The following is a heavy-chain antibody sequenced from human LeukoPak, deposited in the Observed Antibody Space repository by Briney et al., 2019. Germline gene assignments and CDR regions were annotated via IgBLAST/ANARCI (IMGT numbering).Heavy chain of an antibody. V-gene: IGHV3-7*01. CDR1: GFTFSSYW. J-gene: IGHJ5*02. Sequence: GGSLRLSCAASGFTFSSYWMSWVRQAPGKGLEWVANIKQDGSEKYYVDSVKGRFTISRDNAKNSLYLQMNSLRAEDTAVYYCARDRGLPVAGTGWFDPWGQGTLVTVSS. D-gene: IGHD6-19*01. CDR3: ARDRGLPVAGTGWFDP. CDR2: IKQDGSEK.